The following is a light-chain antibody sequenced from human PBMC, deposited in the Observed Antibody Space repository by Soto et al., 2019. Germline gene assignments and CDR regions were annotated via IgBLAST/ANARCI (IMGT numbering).Light chain of an antibody. CDR1: SSNIGAGYD. J-gene: IGLJ2*01. V-gene: IGLV1-40*01. Sequence: QSVLTQPPSVSGAPGQRVTISCTGSSSNIGAGYDVHWYQQLPGTAPKLVIYGNRNRLSGVPDRFSGSKSGTSASLAITGLQAEDEADYYCQSYDSSLSGSKVVFGGGTKVTVL. CDR3: QSYDSSLSGSKVV. CDR2: GNR.